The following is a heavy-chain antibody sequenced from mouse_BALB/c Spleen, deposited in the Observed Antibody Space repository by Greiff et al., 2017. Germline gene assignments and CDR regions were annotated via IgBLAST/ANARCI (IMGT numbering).Heavy chain of an antibody. CDR1: GYAFTSYN. CDR3: ARKGNYGNYDY. Sequence: VQLQQSGPELVKPGASVKVSCKASGYAFTSYNMYWVKQSHGKSLEWIGYIDPYNGGTIYNQKFKGKATVTVDKSSSKAYMHLNSLTSEDSAVYYCARKGNYGNYDYWGQGTTLTVTS. J-gene: IGHJ2*01. V-gene: IGHV1S135*01. D-gene: IGHD2-1*01. CDR2: IDPYNGGT.